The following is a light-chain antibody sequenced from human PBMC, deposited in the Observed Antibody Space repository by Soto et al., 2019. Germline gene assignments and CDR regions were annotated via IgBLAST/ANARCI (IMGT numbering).Light chain of an antibody. V-gene: IGKV3-15*01. CDR1: QSVSSN. CDR2: GAS. Sequence: EIVMTQSPATLSVSPGERATLSCRASQSVSSNLAWYQKIPGQAPRLLIYGASTRATGVPARFSGSGSGTEFTLTISSLQSEDFAVYYCQQYVNWPPKYTFGQGTKLEIK. J-gene: IGKJ2*01. CDR3: QQYVNWPPKYT.